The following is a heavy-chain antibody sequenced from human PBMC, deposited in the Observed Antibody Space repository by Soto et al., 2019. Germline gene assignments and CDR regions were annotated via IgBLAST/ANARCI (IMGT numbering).Heavy chain of an antibody. CDR3: AKAQSRYFDY. CDR1: GFTFSRFG. V-gene: IGHV3-48*01. J-gene: IGHJ4*02. Sequence: EVQLVESGGGLVQPGGSLRLSCAASGFTFSRFGMNWVRQAPGKGLEWVSYISSSSSNIYYADSVKGRFTISRDNAKNSLCLQLSSLRAEDTAVYYSAKAQSRYFDYWGPGTLATVSS. CDR2: ISSSSSNI.